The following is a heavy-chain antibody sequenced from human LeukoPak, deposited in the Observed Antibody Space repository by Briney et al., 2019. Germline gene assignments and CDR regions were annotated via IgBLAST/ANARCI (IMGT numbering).Heavy chain of an antibody. D-gene: IGHD6-25*01. CDR1: GDSISRSTYY. V-gene: IGHV4-39*02. CDR2: VYYGRSP. CDR3: ARSSGTGTFSY. Sequence: SETLSLTCTVSGDSISRSTYYWAWIRQPPGKGLEWIGSVYYGRSPYFNPSLESRATISVDTSKNHFSLKMSSVTAADTAVYCCARSSGTGTFSYWGQGTLVTVSS. J-gene: IGHJ4*02.